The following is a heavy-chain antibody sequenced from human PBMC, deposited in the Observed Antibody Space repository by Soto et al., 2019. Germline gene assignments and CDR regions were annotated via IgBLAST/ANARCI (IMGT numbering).Heavy chain of an antibody. D-gene: IGHD2-15*01. CDR3: ARRRSGDLDY. CDR2: IYYNERT. CDR1: GGSIDSGGFY. J-gene: IGHJ4*02. V-gene: IGHV4-31*03. Sequence: QVQLQESGPGLVKPSQTLSLTCTVSGGSIDSGGFYWNWIRQLPGKGLERLGYIYYNERTVFNPSLKSRVTMSVDTSKNQFSLKLSSVTAADTAVYYCARRRSGDLDYWGQGTLVTVSS.